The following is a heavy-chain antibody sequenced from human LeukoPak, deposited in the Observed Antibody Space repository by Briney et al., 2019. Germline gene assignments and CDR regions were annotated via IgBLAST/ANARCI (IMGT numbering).Heavy chain of an antibody. D-gene: IGHD3-3*01. CDR1: GFTFSIYA. J-gene: IGHJ4*02. CDR2: ISANGGET. V-gene: IGHV3-23*01. CDR3: AKRYYDFPLDY. Sequence: GGSLRLSCAASGFTFSIYAMNWVRQAPGKGLEWVSSISANGGETHYADSVKGRFTISRDNSKNTLYLQINNPRVDDTAVYYCAKRYYDFPLDYWGQGTLVTVSS.